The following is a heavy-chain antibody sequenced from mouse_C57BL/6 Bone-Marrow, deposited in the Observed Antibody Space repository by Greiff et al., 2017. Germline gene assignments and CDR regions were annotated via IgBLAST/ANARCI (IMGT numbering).Heavy chain of an antibody. CDR3: VIPNWDGYFDV. CDR2: ISSKSSNYAT. V-gene: IGHV10-3*01. J-gene: IGHJ1*03. Sequence: DVKLVESGGGLVQPKGSLKLSCAASGFSFNTYAMHWVRQAPGKGLEWVARISSKSSNYATYHADSVKDRFTISRDDSQNMLHLQMNNQKTEDTAMYCSVIPNWDGYFDVWGTGTTVTVAS. D-gene: IGHD4-1*02. CDR1: GFSFNTYA.